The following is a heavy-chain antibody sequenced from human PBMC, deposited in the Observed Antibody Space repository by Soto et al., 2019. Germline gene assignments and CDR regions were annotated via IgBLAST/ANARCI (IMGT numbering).Heavy chain of an antibody. D-gene: IGHD3-10*01. CDR1: GGPIRSYF. CDR2: IYYRGST. V-gene: IGHV4-59*01. Sequence: PSETLSLTCTVSGGPIRSYFWAWIRQPPGKGLEWIGHIYYRGSTNYNPSLKSRVTVSQDSSKNQFSLNLTSVTAADTAVYYCAREPRMVRGVMRFDPWGQGTLVTVSS. J-gene: IGHJ5*02. CDR3: AREPRMVRGVMRFDP.